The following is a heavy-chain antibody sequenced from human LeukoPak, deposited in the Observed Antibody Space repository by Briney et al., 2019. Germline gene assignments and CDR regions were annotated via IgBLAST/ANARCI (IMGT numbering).Heavy chain of an antibody. CDR1: GGSVSSGSYY. CDR2: IYYSGST. J-gene: IGHJ4*02. D-gene: IGHD6-19*01. CDR3: AREFGVAGYDY. Sequence: SETLSLTSTVSGGSVSSGSYYWSWIRQPPGKGLEWIGYIYYSGSTNYNPSLKSRVTISVDTSKNQFSLKLSSVTAADTAVYYCAREFGVAGYDYWGQGTLVTVSS. V-gene: IGHV4-61*01.